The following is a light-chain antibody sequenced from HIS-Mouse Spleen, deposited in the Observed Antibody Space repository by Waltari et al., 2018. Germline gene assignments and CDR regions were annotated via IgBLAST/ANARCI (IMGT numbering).Light chain of an antibody. CDR3: CSYAGRV. V-gene: IGLV2-23*01. Sequence: QSALTQPASVSGSPGQSIPISCTGTSSDVGSYNLVSWYQQHPGKAPKLMIYEGSKRPSGVSNRFSGSKSGNTASLTISGLQAEDEADYYCCSYAGRVFGGGTKLTVL. J-gene: IGLJ3*02. CDR2: EGS. CDR1: SSDVGSYNL.